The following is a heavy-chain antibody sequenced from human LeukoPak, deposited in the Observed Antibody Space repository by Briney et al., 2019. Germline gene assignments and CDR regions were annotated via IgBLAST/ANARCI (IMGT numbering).Heavy chain of an antibody. CDR2: ISSSSSYI. CDR3: ARDGIAAAGTIDAFDI. V-gene: IGHV3-21*01. D-gene: IGHD6-13*01. Sequence: GGSLRLSCAASGFTFSSYSMNWVRQAPGKGLEWVSSISSSSSYIYYADSVKGRFTISRDNAKNSLYLQMNSLRAEDTALYYCARDGIAAAGTIDAFDIWGQGTMVTVSS. J-gene: IGHJ3*02. CDR1: GFTFSSYS.